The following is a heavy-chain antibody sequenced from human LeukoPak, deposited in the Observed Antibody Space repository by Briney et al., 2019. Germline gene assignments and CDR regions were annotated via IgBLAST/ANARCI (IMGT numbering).Heavy chain of an antibody. D-gene: IGHD3-22*01. Sequence: GSLRLSCAASGFTFSSYSMNWVRQAPGKGLEWVSYISSSSSTIYYADSVKGRFTISRDNAKNSLYLQMNSLRAEDTAVYYCARANFYSSGYYYRGFDIWGQGTMVTVSS. CDR1: GFTFSSYS. CDR3: ARANFYSSGYYYRGFDI. J-gene: IGHJ3*02. CDR2: ISSSSSTI. V-gene: IGHV3-48*01.